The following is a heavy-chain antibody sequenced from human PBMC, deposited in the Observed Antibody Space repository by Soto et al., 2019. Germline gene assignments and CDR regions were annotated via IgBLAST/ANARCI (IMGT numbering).Heavy chain of an antibody. J-gene: IGHJ4*02. CDR3: ARGTGNVVVAATAFDY. CDR1: GGSISTYY. CDR2: IYYSGST. D-gene: IGHD2-15*01. V-gene: IGHV4-59*01. Sequence: SETLSLTCTVSGGSISTYYWSWIRQPPGKGLEWIGYIYYSGSTKYNPSLKSRVTISVDTSKNQFSLKLSSVTAADTAVYYCARGTGNVVVAATAFDYWGQGTLVTVSS.